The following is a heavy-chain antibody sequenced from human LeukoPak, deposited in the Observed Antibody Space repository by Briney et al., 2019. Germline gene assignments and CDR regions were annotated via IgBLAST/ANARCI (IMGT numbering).Heavy chain of an antibody. D-gene: IGHD1-7*01. Sequence: PGGSLRLSCAASGLTFSSYAVSWIRQPPGKGLEWIGEINHSGSTNYNPSLKSRVTISVDTSKNQFSLKLSSVTAADTAVYYCASSTTGTKHRLSYLRLNYWGQGTLVTVSS. CDR1: GLTFSSYA. CDR3: ASSTTGTKHRLSYLRLNY. J-gene: IGHJ4*02. V-gene: IGHV4-34*01. CDR2: INHSGST.